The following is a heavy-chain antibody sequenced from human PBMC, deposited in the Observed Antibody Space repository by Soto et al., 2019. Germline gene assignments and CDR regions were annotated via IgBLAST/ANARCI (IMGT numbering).Heavy chain of an antibody. CDR3: ARSIVVVTALDY. CDR2: IYYTGIT. V-gene: IGHV4-59*08. Sequence: SETLSLTCTVSGASINNYHWTWIRQPPGKGLEWIAYIYYTGITNFNPSLKSRVTISMDTSKNQFSLKLRSVTAADTAVYYCARSIVVVTALDYWGQGTLVTVSS. D-gene: IGHD2-21*02. J-gene: IGHJ4*02. CDR1: GASINNYH.